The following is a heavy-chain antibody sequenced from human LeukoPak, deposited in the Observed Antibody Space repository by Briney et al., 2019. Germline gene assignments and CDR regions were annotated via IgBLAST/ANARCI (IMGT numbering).Heavy chain of an antibody. Sequence: SETLSLTCTVSGGSISSGSYYWSWIRQPAGKGLEWIGRIYTSGSTHYNPSLKSRVTISVDTSKNQFSLKLTSVTAADTAVYYCAREANYYGSGSYFEGTFDHWGQGSLVIVSS. J-gene: IGHJ4*02. D-gene: IGHD3-10*01. CDR3: AREANYYGSGSYFEGTFDH. CDR1: GGSISSGSYY. CDR2: IYTSGST. V-gene: IGHV4-61*02.